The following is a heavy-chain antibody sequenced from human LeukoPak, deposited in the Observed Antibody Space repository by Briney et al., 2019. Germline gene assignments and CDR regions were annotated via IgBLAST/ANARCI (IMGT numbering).Heavy chain of an antibody. CDR2: INPNSGNA. CDR3: VRAPQEDRDPLTGIQTGNWFNP. V-gene: IGHV1-8*01. CDR1: GYTLITYD. Sequence: ASVTVSCKASGYTLITYDINWVRQATGQGPEWMGWINPNSGNAGYAQKFQGRVHLTRNTSISTAYMELSSLKSDDTAIYYRVRAPQEDRDPLTGIQTGNWFNPWGQGTLVTVSS. J-gene: IGHJ5*02. D-gene: IGHD3-9*01.